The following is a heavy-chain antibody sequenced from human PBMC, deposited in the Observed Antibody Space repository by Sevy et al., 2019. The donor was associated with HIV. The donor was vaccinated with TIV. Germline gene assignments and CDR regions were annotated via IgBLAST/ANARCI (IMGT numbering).Heavy chain of an antibody. CDR2: ISYEGSNK. CDR1: GFTFSRYG. V-gene: IGHV3-30*18. Sequence: GGSLRLSCGGFGFTFSRYGMHWVRQAPGKGLEWVAVISYEGSNKYYADSVKGRFTISRDNSMNTLYLQMNSLRAEDMAVYFCPKAYDVWSVKTGGDFDSWGQGTLVTVSS. J-gene: IGHJ4*02. CDR3: PKAYDVWSVKTGGDFDS. D-gene: IGHD3-3*01.